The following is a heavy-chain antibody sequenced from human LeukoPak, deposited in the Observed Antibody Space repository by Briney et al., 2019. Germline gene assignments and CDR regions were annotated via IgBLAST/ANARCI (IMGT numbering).Heavy chain of an antibody. CDR1: GFTFDDYA. D-gene: IGHD2/OR15-2a*01. CDR3: AKDRAARGRGNYFYMDV. J-gene: IGHJ6*03. CDR2: ITWDGGST. V-gene: IGHV3-43D*03. Sequence: QSGGSLRLSCAASGFTFDDYAMHWVRQASGKGLEWVSHITWDGGSTHYADSVEGRFTISRDNRENSLYPQMNSLRPEDTALYYCAKDRAARGRGNYFYMDVWGKGTTGTVSS.